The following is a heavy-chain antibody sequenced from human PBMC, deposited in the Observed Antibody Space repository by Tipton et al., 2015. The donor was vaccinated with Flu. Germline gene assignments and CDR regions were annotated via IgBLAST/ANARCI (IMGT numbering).Heavy chain of an antibody. CDR1: GFTFSNYG. CDR3: ARGNPPTGTLDC. D-gene: IGHD4-11*01. Sequence: SLRLSCAASGFTFSNYGMHWVRQAPGMGLEWLAVIWFDGSETRYADSVKGRFSISRDTYKNMAFLQMNSLRVEDTAVYYCARGNPPTGTLDCWGQGILVPVSS. CDR2: IWFDGSET. J-gene: IGHJ4*02. V-gene: IGHV3-33*01.